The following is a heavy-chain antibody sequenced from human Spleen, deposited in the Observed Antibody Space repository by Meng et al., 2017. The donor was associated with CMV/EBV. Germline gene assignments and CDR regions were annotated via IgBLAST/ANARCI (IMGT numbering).Heavy chain of an antibody. J-gene: IGHJ4*02. V-gene: IGHV3-53*01. CDR1: GFTVSSNY. CDR2: IYSGGST. D-gene: IGHD6-19*01. CDR3: ARVGIAVAGPFDY. Sequence: CAASGFTVSSNYMSWVRQAPGKGLEWVSVIYSGGSTYYADSVKGRFTISRDNSKNTLYLQMNSLRAEDTAVYYCARVGIAVAGPFDYWGQGTLVTVSS.